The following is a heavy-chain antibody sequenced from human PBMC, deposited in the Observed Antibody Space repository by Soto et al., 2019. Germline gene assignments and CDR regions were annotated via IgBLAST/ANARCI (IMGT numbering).Heavy chain of an antibody. CDR3: AKDGHSTPYNWNDY. Sequence: GGSLRLSCAASGFTFSSYAMSWVRQAPGKGLEWVSAISGSGGSTYYADSVKGRFTISRDNSKNTLYLQMISLSAEDTAVYYCAKDGHSTPYNWNDYWCQGTLVTVSS. V-gene: IGHV3-23*01. CDR1: GFTFSSYA. D-gene: IGHD1-20*01. J-gene: IGHJ4*02. CDR2: ISGSGGST.